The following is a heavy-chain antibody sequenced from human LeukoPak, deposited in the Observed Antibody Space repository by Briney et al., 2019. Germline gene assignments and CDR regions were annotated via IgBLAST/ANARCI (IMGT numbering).Heavy chain of an antibody. CDR1: GYSISSGYY. D-gene: IGHD2-2*01. J-gene: IGHJ5*02. CDR2: IYHSGST. V-gene: IGHV4-38-2*02. CDR3: ARDAAVVVPAAPNWLDP. Sequence: SETLSLTCTVSGYSISSGYYWGWIRQPPGQGLEWIGSIYHSGSTYYNPSLKSRVTISVDTSKNQFSLKLSSVTAADTAVYYCARDAAVVVPAAPNWLDPWGQGTLVTVSS.